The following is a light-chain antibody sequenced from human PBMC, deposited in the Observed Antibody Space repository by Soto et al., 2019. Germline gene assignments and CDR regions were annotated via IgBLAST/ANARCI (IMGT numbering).Light chain of an antibody. Sequence: QSALTQPASVSGSPGQSITISCTGSSSDVGGFNHVSWYQQHPGKAPKLMIFDVSNRPSGVSNRFSGSKSGNTASLTISGLQAEDEADYHCSSYTVSSANVFGTGTKLTVL. CDR1: SSDVGGFNH. CDR2: DVS. J-gene: IGLJ1*01. CDR3: SSYTVSSANV. V-gene: IGLV2-14*03.